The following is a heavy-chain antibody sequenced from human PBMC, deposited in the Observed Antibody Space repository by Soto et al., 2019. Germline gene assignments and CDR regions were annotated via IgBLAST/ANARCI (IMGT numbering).Heavy chain of an antibody. CDR3: ARDTPPTDY. J-gene: IGHJ4*02. CDR1: GYTFTSYH. Sequence: QVQLVQSGAEVKKPGASVKVSFKTSGYTFTSYHISWVRQAPGQALEWMGWISAYNSNTNYAQKFQGRVTMTTDTLTSTAYMELRSLRSDDTAVYYCARDTPPTDYWGQGTLVTVSS. CDR2: ISAYNSNT. V-gene: IGHV1-18*01.